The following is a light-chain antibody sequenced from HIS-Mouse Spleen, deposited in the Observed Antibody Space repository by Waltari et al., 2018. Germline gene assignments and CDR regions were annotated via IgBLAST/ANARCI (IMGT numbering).Light chain of an antibody. CDR1: QDISNY. V-gene: IGKV1-33*01. CDR2: DAS. J-gene: IGKJ3*01. CDR3: QQYDNLPLT. Sequence: DIQMTQSPSSLSASVGDRVTITCQAIQDISNYLNWYQQKPGKAPKLLIYDASNLETGVPSRFSGSGSGTDFTFTISSLQPEDIATYYCQQYDNLPLTFGPGTKVDIK.